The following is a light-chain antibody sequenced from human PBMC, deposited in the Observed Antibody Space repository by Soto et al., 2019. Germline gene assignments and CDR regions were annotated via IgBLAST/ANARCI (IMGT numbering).Light chain of an antibody. CDR2: DAS. J-gene: IGKJ2*01. V-gene: IGKV1-33*01. CDR1: QNISKF. Sequence: DIQMTQSPSSLSASVGDKVTITCQTSQNISKFLSWYQQRPGKAPNLLISDASNLEAGVPSRFSGRGSVTHFTLMITSLQPEDSSTYFCHQYDDLQYTCGQGINLHIK. CDR3: HQYDDLQYT.